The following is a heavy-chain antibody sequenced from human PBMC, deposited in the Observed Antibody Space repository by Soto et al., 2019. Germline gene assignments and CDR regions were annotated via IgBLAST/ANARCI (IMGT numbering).Heavy chain of an antibody. CDR1: GFMFSAYT. D-gene: IGHD3-16*01. J-gene: IGHJ1*01. Sequence: LRLSCAASGFMFSAYTMNWVRQAPGKGLEWLSSISDDSSYIDYADSLRGRFTVSRDNARNSLYLQIDSLGVEDTAVYYCATPYYFNHWGPGTLVTVS. CDR3: ATPYYFNH. CDR2: ISDDSSYI. V-gene: IGHV3-21*06.